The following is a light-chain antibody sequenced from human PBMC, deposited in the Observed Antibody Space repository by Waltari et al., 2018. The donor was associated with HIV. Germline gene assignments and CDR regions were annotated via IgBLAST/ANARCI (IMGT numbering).Light chain of an antibody. Sequence: DIQFTQSPPFLSASVGDRVTITCRSSQGISSYLAWYQQKPGKAPKLLIYAASTLQSGVPSRFSGSGSGTDFTLTISSLQPEDFATYYCQQLNSYTQITFGGGTKVEIK. V-gene: IGKV1-9*01. CDR3: QQLNSYTQIT. J-gene: IGKJ4*01. CDR2: AAS. CDR1: QGISSY.